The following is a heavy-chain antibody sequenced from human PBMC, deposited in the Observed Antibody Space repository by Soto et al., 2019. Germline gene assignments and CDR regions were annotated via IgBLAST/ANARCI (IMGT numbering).Heavy chain of an antibody. CDR3: AGTGYSSSWYDPFNWFDP. CDR1: GFTFTSST. CDR2: IVVGNGNT. J-gene: IGHJ5*02. Sequence: QMQLAQSGPEVKKPGTSVKVSCKASGFTFTSSTVQWVRQARGQRLEWIGWIVVGNGNTNYAQKFQERVTITRDMSTSTAYMELSSLRSEDTAVYYCAGTGYSSSWYDPFNWFDPWGQGTLVTVSS. V-gene: IGHV1-58*01. D-gene: IGHD6-13*01.